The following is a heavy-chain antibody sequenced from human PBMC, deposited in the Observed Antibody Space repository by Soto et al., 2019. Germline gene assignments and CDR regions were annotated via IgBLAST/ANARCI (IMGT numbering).Heavy chain of an antibody. D-gene: IGHD3-3*01. CDR3: ARVVTAYDFWSGSNPKSNYYYYYGMDV. V-gene: IGHV3-21*01. J-gene: IGHJ6*02. CDR2: ISSSSSYI. Sequence: GGSLRLSCAASGFTVSSNYMSWVRQAPGKGLEWVSSISSSSSYIYYADSVKGRFTISRDNAKNSLYLQMNSLRAEDTAVYYCARVVTAYDFWSGSNPKSNYYYYYGMDVWGQGTTVTVSS. CDR1: GFTVSSNY.